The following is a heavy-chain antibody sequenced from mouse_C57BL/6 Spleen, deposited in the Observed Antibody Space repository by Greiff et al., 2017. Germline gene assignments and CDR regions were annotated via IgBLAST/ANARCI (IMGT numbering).Heavy chain of an antibody. J-gene: IGHJ3*01. CDR1: GYTFTSYW. CDR3: ARGHSNYGFAY. D-gene: IGHD2-5*01. Sequence: QVQLKQPGAELVMPGASVKLSCKASGYTFTSYWMHWVKQRPGQGLEWIGEIDPSDSYTNYNQKFKGKSTLTVDKSSSTAYMQLSSLTSEDSAVDYCARGHSNYGFAYWGQGTLVTVSA. CDR2: IDPSDSYT. V-gene: IGHV1-69*01.